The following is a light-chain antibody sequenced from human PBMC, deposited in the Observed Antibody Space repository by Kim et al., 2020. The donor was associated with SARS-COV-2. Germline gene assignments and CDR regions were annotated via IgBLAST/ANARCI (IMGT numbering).Light chain of an antibody. V-gene: IGLV3-21*01. CDR3: QVWDSNIDHYV. J-gene: IGLJ1*01. CDR2: YDR. Sequence: APGQTATITCGGNNIGTYSVHWYQQKPGQAPVLVIYYDRDRPSGIPERFSGSHSGDTATLTISRVDAGDEADYYCQVWDSNIDHYVFGSGTRSPS. CDR1: NIGTYS.